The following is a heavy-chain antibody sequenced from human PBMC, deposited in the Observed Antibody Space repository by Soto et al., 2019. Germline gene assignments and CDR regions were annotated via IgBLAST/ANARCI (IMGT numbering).Heavy chain of an antibody. J-gene: IGHJ6*02. CDR1: GFTFSSYA. CDR2: ISGSGGST. D-gene: IGHD4-17*01. CDR3: AKRVTTVKNYYYYGMDV. V-gene: IGHV3-23*01. Sequence: GGSLRLSCAASGFTFSSYAMSWVRQAPGKXLEWVSAISGSGGSTYYADSVKGRFTISRDNSKNTLYLQMNSLRAEDTAVYYCAKRVTTVKNYYYYGMDVWGQGTTVTVSS.